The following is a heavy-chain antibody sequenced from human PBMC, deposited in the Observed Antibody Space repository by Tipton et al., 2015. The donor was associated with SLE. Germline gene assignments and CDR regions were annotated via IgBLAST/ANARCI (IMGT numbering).Heavy chain of an antibody. D-gene: IGHD2-15*01. CDR2: INHSGST. V-gene: IGHV4-34*01. CDR1: GGSFSAYY. Sequence: TLSLTCAVYGGSFSAYYWNWIRQPHGKGLEWIGQINHSGSTDYNPSLKSRVTISVDTSKNQFSLKLTSVTAADAAVYYCTTRSYCTGAGCSSPWDWFDPWGQGTLVTVSS. J-gene: IGHJ5*02. CDR3: TTRSYCTGAGCSSPWDWFDP.